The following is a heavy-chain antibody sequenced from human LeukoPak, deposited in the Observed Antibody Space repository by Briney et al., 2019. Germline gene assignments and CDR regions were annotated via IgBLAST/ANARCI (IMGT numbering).Heavy chain of an antibody. CDR3: ARTRIQLWLGPDAFDI. J-gene: IGHJ3*02. D-gene: IGHD5-18*01. V-gene: IGHV1-2*02. CDR2: INPNSGGT. Sequence: ASVKVSCKASGYTFTGYYMHWVRQAPGQGLEWMGWINPNSGGTNYAQKFRGRVTMTRDTSISTAYMELSRLRSDDTAVYYCARTRIQLWLGPDAFDIWGQGTMVTVSS. CDR1: GYTFTGYY.